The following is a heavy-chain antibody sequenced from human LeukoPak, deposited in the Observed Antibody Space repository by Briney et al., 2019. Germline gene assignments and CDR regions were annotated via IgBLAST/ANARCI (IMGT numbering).Heavy chain of an antibody. CDR2: IDSRSGTI. CDR1: GFTFSTYS. CDR3: VGTYYDYVWGSYRFDY. D-gene: IGHD3-16*02. V-gene: IGHV3-48*01. Sequence: GGSLRLSCAASGFTFSTYSMNWVRQAPGKGLEWLSYIDSRSGTIYYADSVKGRFTISRDNAKNSLYLQMNSLRAEDTAVYYCVGTYYDYVWGSYRFDYWGQGTLVTVSS. J-gene: IGHJ4*02.